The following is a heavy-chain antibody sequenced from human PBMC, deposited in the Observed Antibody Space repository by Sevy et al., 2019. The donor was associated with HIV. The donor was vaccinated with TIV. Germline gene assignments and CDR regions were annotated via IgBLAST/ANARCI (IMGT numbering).Heavy chain of an antibody. V-gene: IGHV3-23*01. Sequence: GESLKISCAASGFTIDSYAMHWVRQVAGQGLEWVSTISGSGYATYYADSVKGRFIVSGDTSRNTLYLQMISLRVEDSAVYFCAKDRVTVFGVVVTFDSWGQGTLVTVSS. J-gene: IGHJ4*02. CDR2: ISGSGYAT. CDR1: GFTIDSYA. CDR3: AKDRVTVFGVVVTFDS. D-gene: IGHD3-3*01.